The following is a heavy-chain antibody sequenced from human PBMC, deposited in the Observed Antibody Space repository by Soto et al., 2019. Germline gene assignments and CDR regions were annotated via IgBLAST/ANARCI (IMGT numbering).Heavy chain of an antibody. D-gene: IGHD4-17*01. CDR3: ARHEILNDFVDFGWFDP. V-gene: IGHV4-34*01. J-gene: IGHJ5*02. CDR2: INHSGST. CDR1: GGSFSGYY. Sequence: SETLSLTCAVYGGSFSGYYWSWIRQPPGKGLEWFGEINHSGSTNYNPSLKSRVTISVDTSKNQFSLRLKSVTAADTAVYYCARHEILNDFVDFGWFDPWGQGALVTVSS.